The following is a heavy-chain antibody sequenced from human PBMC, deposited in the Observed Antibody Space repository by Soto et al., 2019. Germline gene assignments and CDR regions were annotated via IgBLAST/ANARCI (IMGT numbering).Heavy chain of an antibody. D-gene: IGHD2-21*02. CDR3: ARDPGTAPDY. CDR2: ISSSSSYI. V-gene: IGHV3-21*01. J-gene: IGHJ4*02. CDR1: GFTFSSYS. Sequence: PGGSLRLSCAASGFTFSSYSMNWVRQAPGKGLEWVSSISSSSSYIYYADSVKGRFTISRDNAKNSPYLQMNSLRAEDTAVYYCARDPGTAPDYWGQGTLVTVSS.